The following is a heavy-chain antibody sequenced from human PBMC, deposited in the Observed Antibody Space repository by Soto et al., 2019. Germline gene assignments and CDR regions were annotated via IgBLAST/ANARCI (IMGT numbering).Heavy chain of an antibody. J-gene: IGHJ3*02. V-gene: IGHV3-9*01. Sequence: EGQLVESGGGLVQPGRSLRLSCVASGFTFDHYAMHWVRQAPGKGLEWVAGITWNSGSKDYGNSVKGRFSISRDNAQNSLHLQMNSLGPEDTAFYYCARDSEHVLTVAILGASFDIWGHGTLVTVSS. D-gene: IGHD2-2*01. CDR3: ARDSEHVLTVAILGASFDI. CDR2: ITWNSGSK. CDR1: GFTFDHYA.